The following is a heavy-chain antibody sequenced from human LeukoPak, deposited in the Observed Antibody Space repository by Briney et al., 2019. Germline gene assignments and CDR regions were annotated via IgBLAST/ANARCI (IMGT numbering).Heavy chain of an antibody. Sequence: LSLTCAVYGGSFSGYYWSWIRQPPGKGLEWVAVIWYDGSNKYYADSVKGRFTISRDNSKNTLYLQMNSLRAEDTAVYYCAGEVSAALRYWGQGTLVTVSS. CDR2: IWYDGSNK. J-gene: IGHJ4*02. CDR1: GGSFSGYY. D-gene: IGHD3-10*01. CDR3: AGEVSAALRY. V-gene: IGHV3-33*08.